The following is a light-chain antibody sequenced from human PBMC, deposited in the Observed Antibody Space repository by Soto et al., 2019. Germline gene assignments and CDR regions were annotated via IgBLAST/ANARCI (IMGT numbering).Light chain of an antibody. Sequence: QSALTQPASVSGSPGQSITISCTGTSSDVGGYNFVSWYQQHPGTAPKLMIYEVAKRPSGVSNRFSASKSGNTASLTISGLQAEDEADYYCCSYAGSGTWVFGGGTKLTVL. CDR1: SSDVGGYNF. V-gene: IGLV2-23*02. CDR2: EVA. J-gene: IGLJ3*02. CDR3: CSYAGSGTWV.